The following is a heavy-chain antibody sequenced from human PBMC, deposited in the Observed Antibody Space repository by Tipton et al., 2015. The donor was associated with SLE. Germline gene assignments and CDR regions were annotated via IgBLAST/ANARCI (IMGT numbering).Heavy chain of an antibody. CDR1: GVSISSASYY. CDR2: AYTTGNT. Sequence: TLSLTCTVSGVSISSASYYWNWIRQPAGKGLEWIGRAYTTGNTYYNPFLRSRVTISADTSKNQFSLKLTSVTAADTAVYYCARDPKYWGQGTLVIVSS. V-gene: IGHV4-61*02. J-gene: IGHJ4*02. CDR3: ARDPKY.